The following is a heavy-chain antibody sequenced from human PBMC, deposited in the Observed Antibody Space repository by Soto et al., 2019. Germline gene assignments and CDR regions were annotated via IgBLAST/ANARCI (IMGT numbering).Heavy chain of an antibody. Sequence: SETLSLTCSVSGGTINSGDYFWSWIRQPPGKGLEWIGYIYYSGSTNYNPSLKSRVTISVDTSKNQFSLKLSSVTAADTAVYYCARGIDWSGYYKGGGFDPWGQGTLVTVSS. D-gene: IGHD3-3*01. CDR1: GGTINSGDYF. CDR3: ARGIDWSGYYKGGGFDP. J-gene: IGHJ5*02. V-gene: IGHV4-61*08. CDR2: IYYSGST.